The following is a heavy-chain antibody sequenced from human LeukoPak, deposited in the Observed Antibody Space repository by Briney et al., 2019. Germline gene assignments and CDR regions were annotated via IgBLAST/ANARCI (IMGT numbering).Heavy chain of an antibody. Sequence: PGGSLRLSCAASGFTFSSYGMHWVRQAPGKGLEWVAVIWYDGSNKYYADSVKGRFTISRDNSENTLYLQMNSLRAEDTAVYYCAREYGSGSYSNWFDPWGQGTLVTVSS. CDR1: GFTFSSYG. J-gene: IGHJ5*02. V-gene: IGHV3-33*01. CDR3: AREYGSGSYSNWFDP. D-gene: IGHD3-10*01. CDR2: IWYDGSNK.